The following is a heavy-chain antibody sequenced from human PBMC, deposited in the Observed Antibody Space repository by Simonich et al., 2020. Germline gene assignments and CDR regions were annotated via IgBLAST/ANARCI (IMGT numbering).Heavy chain of an antibody. V-gene: IGHV3-30*07. CDR1: GFTFSSYA. D-gene: IGHD1-26*01. Sequence: QVQLVESGGGVVQPGRSLRLSCAASGFTFSSYAMHWVRQAPGKGCGWLAVISYDGSIKYYADSVKGRFTISRDNSKNTLYLQMNSLRAEDTAVYYCAREGAGNDAFDIWGQGTMVTVSS. CDR3: AREGAGNDAFDI. J-gene: IGHJ3*02. CDR2: ISYDGSIK.